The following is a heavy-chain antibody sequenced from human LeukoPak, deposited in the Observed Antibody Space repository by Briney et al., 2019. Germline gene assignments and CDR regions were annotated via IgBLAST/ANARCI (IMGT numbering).Heavy chain of an antibody. Sequence: GGSLRLSCAASGFTVSSNYMSWVRQAPGEGLEWVSVIYSDGTTYYANSVKGRFTISRDNSKNTLYLQMNSLRAEDTAVYYCASIRSGWPWYFDYWGQGTQVTVPS. D-gene: IGHD6-19*01. CDR3: ASIRSGWPWYFDY. J-gene: IGHJ4*02. V-gene: IGHV3-53*01. CDR2: IYSDGTT. CDR1: GFTVSSNY.